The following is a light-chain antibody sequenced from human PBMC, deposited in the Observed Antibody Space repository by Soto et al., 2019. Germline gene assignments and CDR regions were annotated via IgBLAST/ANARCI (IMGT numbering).Light chain of an antibody. CDR2: GAS. V-gene: IGKV1-12*01. J-gene: IGKJ5*01. CDR3: QQSYRTPT. CDR1: QGINSW. Sequence: DTQMTQSPSSVSASVGDRVTITCRASQGINSWLAWYQEKPGKAPKLLIYGASTLQSGVPSRFSGSGSGTDYTLTISSLQPEDFATYYCQQSYRTPTFGQGTRLEIK.